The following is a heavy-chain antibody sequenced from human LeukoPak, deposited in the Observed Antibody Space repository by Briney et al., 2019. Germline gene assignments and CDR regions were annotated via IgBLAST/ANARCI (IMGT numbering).Heavy chain of an antibody. D-gene: IGHD2-8*01. J-gene: IGHJ4*02. V-gene: IGHV3-11*04. CDR1: GFTFSDYY. CDR3: AAFSSCLMVYANY. CDR2: ISSSGSTI. Sequence: GGSLRLSCAASGFTFSDYYMSWIRQAPGKGLEWVSYISSSGSTIYYADSVKGRFTISRDNAKNSLYLQMNSLRAEDTAVYYCAAFSSCLMVYANYWGQGTLVTVSS.